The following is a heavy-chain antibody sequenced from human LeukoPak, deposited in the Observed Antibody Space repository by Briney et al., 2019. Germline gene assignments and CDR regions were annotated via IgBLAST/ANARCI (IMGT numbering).Heavy chain of an antibody. Sequence: SETLSLTCTVTGGSINNYYWSWIRQPPGKGLEWIGYISYSGSTNYNPSLKSRVTMSVDTSKNHFSLRLGSVAAADTAIYYCARATLTGTPLPFDYWGQGTLVTVSS. CDR1: GGSINNYY. CDR3: ARATLTGTPLPFDY. D-gene: IGHD3-9*01. J-gene: IGHJ4*02. CDR2: ISYSGST. V-gene: IGHV4-59*01.